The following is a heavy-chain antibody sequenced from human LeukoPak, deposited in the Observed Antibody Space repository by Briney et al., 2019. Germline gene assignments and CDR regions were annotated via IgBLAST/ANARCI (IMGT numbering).Heavy chain of an antibody. CDR2: IKQDGSEK. D-gene: IGHD3-9*01. CDR1: GFTFSSYW. CDR3: ARDKVYCDILTGYLNWFDP. Sequence: GGSLRLSCAASGFTFSSYWMSWVRQAPGKGLEWVANIKQDGSEKYYVDSVKGRFTISRDNARNSLYLQMNSLRAEDTAVYYCARDKVYCDILTGYLNWFDPWGQGTLVTVSS. V-gene: IGHV3-7*01. J-gene: IGHJ5*02.